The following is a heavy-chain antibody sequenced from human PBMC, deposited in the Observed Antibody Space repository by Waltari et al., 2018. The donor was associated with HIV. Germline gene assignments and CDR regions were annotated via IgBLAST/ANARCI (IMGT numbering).Heavy chain of an antibody. CDR3: ARDEVEVGCSGGSCYNYYYGMDV. V-gene: IGHV4-39*07. D-gene: IGHD2-15*01. CDR2: IYYSGST. CDR1: GGSISSSSYY. Sequence: QLQLQESGPGLVKPSETLSLTCTVSGGSISSSSYYWGWIRQPPGKGLEWIGSIYYSGSTYYNPSLKSRVTISVDTSKNQFSLKLSSVTAADTAVYYCARDEVEVGCSGGSCYNYYYGMDVWGQGTTVTVSS. J-gene: IGHJ6*02.